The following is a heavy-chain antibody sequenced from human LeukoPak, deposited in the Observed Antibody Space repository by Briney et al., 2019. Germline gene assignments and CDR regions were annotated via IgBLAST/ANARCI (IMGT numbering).Heavy chain of an antibody. Sequence: PGRSLRLSCAASGFTFDDYAMHWVRQAPGKGLEWVSGISWNSGSIGYADSVKGRFTISRDNAKNSLYLQMNSLRAEDTALYYCAKDGYSSSYYYYYMDVWGKGPTVTVSS. D-gene: IGHD6-6*01. CDR3: AKDGYSSSYYYYYMDV. CDR1: GFTFDDYA. V-gene: IGHV3-9*01. J-gene: IGHJ6*03. CDR2: ISWNSGSI.